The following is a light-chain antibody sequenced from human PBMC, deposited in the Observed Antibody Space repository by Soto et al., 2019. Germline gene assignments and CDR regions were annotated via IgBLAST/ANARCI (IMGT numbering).Light chain of an antibody. V-gene: IGKV3-20*01. Sequence: EIVLTQSPGTLSLSPGGGATLSCRASQPVANNYLAWYQQKPGQAPRLLIHGASSRATGIPDRFSGSGSGTDFTLTISSLEPEDLAVYYCQQYSDSPLLFGGGTKVDIK. CDR3: QQYSDSPLL. CDR2: GAS. CDR1: QPVANNY. J-gene: IGKJ4*02.